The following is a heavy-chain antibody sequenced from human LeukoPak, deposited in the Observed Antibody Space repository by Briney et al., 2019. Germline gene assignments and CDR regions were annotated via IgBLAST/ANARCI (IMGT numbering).Heavy chain of an antibody. D-gene: IGHD3-16*02. CDR1: GFTFSNYA. J-gene: IGHJ4*02. CDR3: TREERGYIPAF. CDR2: VSYDGSWD. V-gene: IGHV3-30*01. Sequence: PGRSLRLSCAASGFTFSNYAMHWVRQTPGKGLEWVAFVSYDGSWDSHSDSVKGRFTISRDDSKNTLYLQMTRLRAEDTAVYYCTREERGYIPAFWGQGTLVTVPS.